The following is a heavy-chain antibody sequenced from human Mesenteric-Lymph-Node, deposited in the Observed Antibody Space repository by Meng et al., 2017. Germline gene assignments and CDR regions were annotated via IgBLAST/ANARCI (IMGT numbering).Heavy chain of an antibody. CDR1: GGSISSSSYY. Sequence: GSLRLSCTVSGGSISSSSYYWGWIRQPPGKGLEWIGSIYYSGSTYYNPSLKSRVTISVDTSKNQFSLKLSSVTAEDTAVYYCVREPLTVTVGPEVTTYHYYGMDVWGQGTTVTVSS. CDR2: IYYSGST. D-gene: IGHD7-27*01. CDR3: VREPLTVTVGPEVTTYHYYGMDV. V-gene: IGHV4-39*07. J-gene: IGHJ6*02.